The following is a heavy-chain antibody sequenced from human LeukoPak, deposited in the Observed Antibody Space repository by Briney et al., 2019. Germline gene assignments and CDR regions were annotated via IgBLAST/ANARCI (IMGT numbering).Heavy chain of an antibody. J-gene: IGHJ4*02. Sequence: SETLSLTCTVSGGTITGYYWNWVRQPAGKGLEWIGRIYSSGSINYNPSLKSRVTMSVDTSKNRFSLRPNSVTAADTAVYYCARGDNWTGYFGYWGQGTLVTVSS. D-gene: IGHD3/OR15-3a*01. CDR2: IYSSGSI. CDR3: ARGDNWTGYFGY. CDR1: GGTITGYY. V-gene: IGHV4-4*07.